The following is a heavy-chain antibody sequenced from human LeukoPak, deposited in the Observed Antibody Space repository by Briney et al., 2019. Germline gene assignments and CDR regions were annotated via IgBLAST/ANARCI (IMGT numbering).Heavy chain of an antibody. J-gene: IGHJ6*03. D-gene: IGHD3-22*01. CDR3: ARGGYDSSDYYYPTYYYYYMDV. V-gene: IGHV1-69*05. CDR1: GGTFSSYA. Sequence: SVKVSCKASGGTFSSYAISWVRQAPGQGLEWMGGIIPIFGTANYAQKFQGRVTITTDESTSTAYMELSSLRSEDTAVYYCARGGYDSSDYYYPTYYYYYMDVWGKGTTVTVSS. CDR2: IIPIFGTA.